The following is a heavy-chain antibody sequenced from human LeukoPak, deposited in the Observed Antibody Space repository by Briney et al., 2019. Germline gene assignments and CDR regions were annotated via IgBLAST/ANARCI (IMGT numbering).Heavy chain of an antibody. CDR2: IIPIFGIA. D-gene: IGHD3-22*01. CDR3: AREADRRGYYYDSSGYYLDY. V-gene: IGHV1-69*04. Sequence: SVKVSCKASGGTFSSYAISWVRQAPGQELEWMGRIIPIFGIANYAQKFQGRVTITADKSTSTAYMELSSLRSEDTAVYYCAREADRRGYYYDSSGYYLDYWGQGTLVTVSS. J-gene: IGHJ4*02. CDR1: GGTFSSYA.